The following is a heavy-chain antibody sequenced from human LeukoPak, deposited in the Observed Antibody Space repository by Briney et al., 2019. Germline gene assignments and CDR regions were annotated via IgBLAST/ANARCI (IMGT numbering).Heavy chain of an antibody. Sequence: AESLSLTCTVSGYSMSSIYYWGWIRQPPGKGLEWIGSISHSGPSAYNPSLKSRVTMSLDTSRSQFSLKLSSVTAADTAVYYCVRSYASSGLDHWGQGTLVTVSS. CDR3: VRSYASSGLDH. J-gene: IGHJ4*02. D-gene: IGHD3-16*01. CDR2: ISHSGPS. V-gene: IGHV4-38-2*02. CDR1: GYSMSSIYY.